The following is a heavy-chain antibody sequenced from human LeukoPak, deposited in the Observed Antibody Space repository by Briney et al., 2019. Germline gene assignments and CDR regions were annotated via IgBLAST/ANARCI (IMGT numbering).Heavy chain of an antibody. Sequence: GGSLRLSCAASGFTFSSYAMHWVRQAPGKGLEWVAFIRYDGSNNYYADSVKGRFTISRDNSKNTLYLQMNGLRTEDTAVYYCAKDRNQLDPNWFDPWGQGTLVTVSS. V-gene: IGHV3-30*02. CDR3: AKDRNQLDPNWFDP. CDR1: GFTFSSYA. D-gene: IGHD1-1*01. J-gene: IGHJ5*02. CDR2: IRYDGSNN.